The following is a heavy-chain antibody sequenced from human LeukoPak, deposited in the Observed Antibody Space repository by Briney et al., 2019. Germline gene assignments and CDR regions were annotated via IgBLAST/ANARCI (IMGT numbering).Heavy chain of an antibody. J-gene: IGHJ5*01. CDR1: GFTFSSYG. CDR3: AKTPYSGNFKVVDS. V-gene: IGHV3-23*01. CDR2: ISESGDST. Sequence: GGSLRLSCAASGFTFSSYGMSWVRQAPGKGLEWVSGISESGDSTYHADSVKGRFTISRDSSKDTLYLQMHSLRAEDTAVYYCAKTPYSGNFKVVDSWGQGTLVTVSS. D-gene: IGHD1-26*01.